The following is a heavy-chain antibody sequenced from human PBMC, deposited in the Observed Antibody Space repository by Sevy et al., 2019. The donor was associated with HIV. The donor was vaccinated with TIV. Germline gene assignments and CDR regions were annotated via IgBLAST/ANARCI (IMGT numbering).Heavy chain of an antibody. J-gene: IGHJ3*01. D-gene: IGHD3-22*01. Sequence: GGSLRLSCAASGFTFNTHVMNWVRQAPGKGLEWVSSISGFGNTYYADSVRGRFTISRDNAKNTQYRQMNSLRADDTAVYYCAKVLNPALESMMEVTVRSLKGFDVWGQGTMVTVSS. V-gene: IGHV3-23*01. CDR2: ISGFGNT. CDR1: GFTFNTHV. CDR3: AKVLNPALESMMEVTVRSLKGFDV.